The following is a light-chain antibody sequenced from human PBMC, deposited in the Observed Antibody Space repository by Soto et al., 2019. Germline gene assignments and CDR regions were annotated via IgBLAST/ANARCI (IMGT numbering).Light chain of an antibody. V-gene: IGLV2-11*01. CDR3: NSFRVNRLYV. CDR1: SSDVGGRNC. Sequence: QSALTQPRSVSGSPGQSVTISCTGTSSDVGGRNCVSWYQQHPGKAPQLMIYDVTQRPSGVPDRFSGSKSGNTASLTISGLQAEDEGDYYCNSFRVNRLYVFGTGTKVTVL. CDR2: DVT. J-gene: IGLJ1*01.